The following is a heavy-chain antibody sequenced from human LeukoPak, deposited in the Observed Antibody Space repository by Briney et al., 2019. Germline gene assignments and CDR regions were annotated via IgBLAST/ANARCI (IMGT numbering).Heavy chain of an antibody. CDR3: ARVYSSSWYLGYYFDY. CDR2: ISSSSSYI. D-gene: IGHD6-13*01. J-gene: IGHJ4*02. Sequence: GGSLRLSCAASGFTFSDYYMSWIRQAPGKGLEWVSYISSSSSYINYADSVKGRFTISRDNAKNSLYLQMNSLRAEDTAVYYCARVYSSSWYLGYYFDYWGQGTLVTVSS. CDR1: GFTFSDYY. V-gene: IGHV3-11*06.